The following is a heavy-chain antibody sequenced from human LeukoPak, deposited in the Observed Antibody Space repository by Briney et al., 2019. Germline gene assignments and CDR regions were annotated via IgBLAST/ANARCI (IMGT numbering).Heavy chain of an antibody. Sequence: GRSLRLSCAASGFTFRSYAMHWVRQAPGKGLEWVAVISYDGSNKYYADYVKGRFTISRDNSKNTLYLRMNSLRAEDTAVYYCARDSKGYCSSTSCYGNWFDPWGQGTLVTVSS. V-gene: IGHV3-30*04. J-gene: IGHJ5*02. D-gene: IGHD2-2*01. CDR1: GFTFRSYA. CDR3: ARDSKGYCSSTSCYGNWFDP. CDR2: ISYDGSNK.